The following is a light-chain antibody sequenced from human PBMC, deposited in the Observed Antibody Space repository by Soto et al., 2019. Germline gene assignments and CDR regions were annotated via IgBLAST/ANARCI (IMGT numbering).Light chain of an antibody. CDR3: CSHGGCDTYV. J-gene: IGLJ1*01. V-gene: IGLV2-23*01. CDR1: SSDVGIGNF. CDR2: EDF. Sequence: ARTRPASGSGPPGQSITISCTGTSSDVGIGNFVSWYQHSPGKAPQLIIYEDFKRPSGVSSRFSGSKSGNTASLTISGHQDEDEDEYYSCSHGGCDTYVFGTGTKVTV.